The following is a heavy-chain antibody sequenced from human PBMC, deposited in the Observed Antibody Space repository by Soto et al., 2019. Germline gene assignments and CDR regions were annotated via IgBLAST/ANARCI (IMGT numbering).Heavy chain of an antibody. D-gene: IGHD6-13*01. CDR2: IYHSGST. V-gene: IGHV4-30-2*01. CDR1: GGCISSGCYS. J-gene: IGHJ4*02. CDR3: AREKGSTFSFDY. Sequence: TLSLTCAVSGGCISSGCYSSSWIRQPPGKGLEWIGYIYHSGSTYYNPSLKSRVTISVDRSKNQFSLKLSSVTAADTAVYYCAREKGSTFSFDYWRQGALVTVSS.